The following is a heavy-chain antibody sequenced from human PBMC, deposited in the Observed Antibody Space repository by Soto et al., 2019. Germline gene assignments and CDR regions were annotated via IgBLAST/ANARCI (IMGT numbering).Heavy chain of an antibody. CDR3: AHRPSYCSGGSCYSGFDY. CDR1: GFSLSTSGVG. V-gene: IGHV2-5*02. Sequence: QITLKESGPTLVKPTQTLTLTCTFSGFSLSTSGVGVGWILQPPGKALEWLALIYWDDDKRYSPSLKSRLTITKDTSKNQVVLTMTNMDPVDTATYYCAHRPSYCSGGSCYSGFDYWGQGTLVTVSS. D-gene: IGHD2-15*01. CDR2: IYWDDDK. J-gene: IGHJ4*02.